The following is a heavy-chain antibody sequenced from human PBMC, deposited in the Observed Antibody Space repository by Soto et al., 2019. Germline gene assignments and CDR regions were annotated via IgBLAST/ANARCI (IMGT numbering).Heavy chain of an antibody. CDR3: AKDPFRDQSVLCSGGSCYLNYFDY. Sequence: QPGGSLRLSCAASGFTFSSYAMSWVRQAPGKGLEWVSAISGSGGSTYYADSVKGRFTISRDNSKNTLYLQMNSLRAEDTAVYYCAKDPFRDQSVLCSGGSCYLNYFDYWGQGTLVTVSS. CDR2: ISGSGGST. J-gene: IGHJ4*02. V-gene: IGHV3-23*01. D-gene: IGHD2-15*01. CDR1: GFTFSSYA.